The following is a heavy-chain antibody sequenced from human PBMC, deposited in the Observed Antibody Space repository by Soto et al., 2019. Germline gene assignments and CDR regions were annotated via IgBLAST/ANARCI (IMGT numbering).Heavy chain of an antibody. J-gene: IGHJ6*02. D-gene: IGHD3-3*01. CDR2: INHSGST. V-gene: IGHV4-34*01. CDR1: GGSFSGYY. CDR3: ARGSDDFWSGYSDPYYYGMDV. Sequence: SETLSLTCAVYGGSFSGYYWSWIRQPPGKGLEWIGEINHSGSTNYNPSLKSRVTISVDTSKNQFSLKLSSVTAADTAVYYCARGSDDFWSGYSDPYYYGMDVWGQGTTVTVSS.